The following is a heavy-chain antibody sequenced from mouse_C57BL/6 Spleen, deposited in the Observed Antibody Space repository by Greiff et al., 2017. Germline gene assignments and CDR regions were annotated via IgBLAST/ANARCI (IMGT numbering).Heavy chain of an antibody. CDR3: ARASDDYDVLIDY. Sequence: VQLQQPGTELVKPGASVKLSCKASGYTFTSYWMNWVKQRPGKGLEWIGNFNPSNGGTKYNEKFKSKATLTVDKSSSTAYMQLSSLTSDDSAVYYCARASDDYDVLIDYWGQGTSVTGSS. J-gene: IGHJ4*01. CDR2: FNPSNGGT. V-gene: IGHV1-53*01. D-gene: IGHD2-4*01. CDR1: GYTFTSYW.